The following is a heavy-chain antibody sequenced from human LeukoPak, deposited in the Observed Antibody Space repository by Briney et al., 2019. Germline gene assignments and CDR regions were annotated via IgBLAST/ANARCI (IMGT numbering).Heavy chain of an antibody. V-gene: IGHV1-2*02. D-gene: IGHD3-16*02. Sequence: ASVKVSCKASGYTFTGYYMHWVRQAPGQGLEWMGWINPNSGGTNYAQKFQGRVMMTRDTSISTVYMEMSRLRSDDTAVYYCARESSSQELGYRYNHDAFDIWGQGTMVTVSS. CDR2: INPNSGGT. CDR3: ARESSSQELGYRYNHDAFDI. J-gene: IGHJ3*02. CDR1: GYTFTGYY.